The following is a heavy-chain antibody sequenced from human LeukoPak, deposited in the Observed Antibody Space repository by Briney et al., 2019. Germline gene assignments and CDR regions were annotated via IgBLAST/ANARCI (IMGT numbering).Heavy chain of an antibody. CDR2: ISGSGGST. D-gene: IGHD6-13*01. J-gene: IGHJ4*02. CDR1: GFTFSSYA. Sequence: GGSLRLSCAASGFTFSSYAMSWVRQAPGKGLEWVSVISGSGGSTYYADSVKGRFTISRDNSKNTLYLQMNSLRAEDTAVYYCAKSLSGAPGIAAPDYWGQGTLVTVSS. CDR3: AKSLSGAPGIAAPDY. V-gene: IGHV3-23*01.